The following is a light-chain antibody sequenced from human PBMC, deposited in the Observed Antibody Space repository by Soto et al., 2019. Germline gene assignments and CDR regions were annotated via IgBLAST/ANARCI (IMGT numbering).Light chain of an antibody. CDR2: GNT. J-gene: IGLJ2*01. V-gene: IGLV1-40*01. CDR3: QSYDSSLSVV. CDR1: SSNIGAGYG. Sequence: QSVLTQPPSVSGAPGQRVTISCTGSSSNIGAGYGVHWYQQVPGTAPKLLIYGNTNRPSGVPDRFSGSKSGTSASLAITGLQAEDEADYYCQSYDSSLSVVFGGGTELTVL.